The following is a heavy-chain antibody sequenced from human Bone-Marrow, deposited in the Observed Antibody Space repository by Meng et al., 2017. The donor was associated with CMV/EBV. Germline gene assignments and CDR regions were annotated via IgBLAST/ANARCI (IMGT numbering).Heavy chain of an antibody. CDR1: GGSISSYY. V-gene: IGHV4-59*01. CDR3: ARGMVGAFDP. J-gene: IGHJ5*02. CDR2: IYYSGST. D-gene: IGHD1-26*01. Sequence: SETLSLTCTVSGGSISSYYWSWIRQPPGKGLEWIGYIYYSGSTNYNPSLKSRVTISVDTSKNQFSLKLSSGTAADTAVYYCARGMVGAFDPWGQGTLVTVSS.